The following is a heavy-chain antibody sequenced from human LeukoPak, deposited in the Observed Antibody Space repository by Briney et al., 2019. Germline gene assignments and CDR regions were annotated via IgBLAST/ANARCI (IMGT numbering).Heavy chain of an antibody. J-gene: IGHJ2*01. CDR3: AKEGNNYYDSSGYYRYWYFDL. CDR2: IRYDGSNK. Sequence: GGSLRLSCAASGFTFSSYNMNWVRQAPGKGLEWVAFIRYDGSNKYYADSVKGRFTISRDNSKNTLYLQMNSLRAEDTAVYYCAKEGNNYYDSSGYYRYWYFDLWGRGTLVTVSS. V-gene: IGHV3-30*02. CDR1: GFTFSSYN. D-gene: IGHD3-22*01.